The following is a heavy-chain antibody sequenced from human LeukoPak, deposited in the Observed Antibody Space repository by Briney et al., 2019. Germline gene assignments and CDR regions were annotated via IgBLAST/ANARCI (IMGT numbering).Heavy chain of an antibody. Sequence: GGSLRLSCAASGSTFSSYGMHWVRQAPGKGLEWVAVIWYDGSNKYYADSVKGRFTISRDNSKNTLYLQMNSLRAEDTAVYYCARGRYDSSGYYYGDWSLVDPWGQGTLVTVSS. CDR1: GSTFSSYG. CDR3: ARGRYDSSGYYYGDWSLVDP. CDR2: IWYDGSNK. V-gene: IGHV3-33*01. D-gene: IGHD3-22*01. J-gene: IGHJ5*02.